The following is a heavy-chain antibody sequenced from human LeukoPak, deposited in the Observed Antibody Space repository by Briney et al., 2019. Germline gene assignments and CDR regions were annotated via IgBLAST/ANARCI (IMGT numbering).Heavy chain of an antibody. J-gene: IGHJ4*02. V-gene: IGHV3-64*01. CDR3: ARLLSSGSTRRIYEY. CDR2: ITSDGGGT. Sequence: PGNSLRLSCAASGFTFSRYPMHWVRQAPGKGLEYVSAITSDGGGTYYASSVRGRFTISRDNSMNTLYLQMGGLRDEDMAVYYCARLLSSGSTRRIYEYWGQGTLVTVSS. D-gene: IGHD6-6*01. CDR1: GFTFSRYP.